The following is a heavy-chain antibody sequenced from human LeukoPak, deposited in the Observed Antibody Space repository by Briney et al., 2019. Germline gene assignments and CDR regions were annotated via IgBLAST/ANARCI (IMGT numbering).Heavy chain of an antibody. D-gene: IGHD3-22*01. CDR1: GYSFTSYW. CDR3: ARRPTSYDQDAFDI. V-gene: IGHV5-51*01. J-gene: IGHJ3*02. Sequence: GESLQISCQGSGYSFTSYWIGWVRQMPGKGLEWMGIIYPGDSDTRYSPSFQGQVTISADKSISTAYLQWSSLKASDTAMYYCARRPTSYDQDAFDIWGQGTMVTVSS. CDR2: IYPGDSDT.